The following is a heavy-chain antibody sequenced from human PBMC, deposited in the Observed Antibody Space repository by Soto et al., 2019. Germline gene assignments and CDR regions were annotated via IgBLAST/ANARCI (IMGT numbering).Heavy chain of an antibody. CDR1: GGSISSGGYY. J-gene: IGHJ5*02. D-gene: IGHD3-3*01. V-gene: IGHV4-31*03. CDR3: ARAGGFLESDYWFDP. CDR2: IYYSGST. Sequence: QVQLQESGPGLVKPSQTLSLTCTVSGGSISSGGYYWSWIRQHPGKGLEWIGYIYYSGSTYYNPSLTSRVTRSVDTSKNPFPLKLSSVTAADTAVYYCARAGGFLESDYWFDPWGQGTLVTVSS.